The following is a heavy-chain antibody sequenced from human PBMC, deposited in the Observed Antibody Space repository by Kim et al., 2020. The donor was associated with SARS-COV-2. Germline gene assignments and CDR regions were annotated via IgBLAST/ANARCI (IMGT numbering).Heavy chain of an antibody. Sequence: GGSLRLSCAVSGIPFSDAWFNWVRQSPGKGLEWVGRIKSKTDGGTADLAAPVKGRFAISRDDSKNTLYLLMNNVETDDSAVYYCTTVSMRWGQGTLVPVS. CDR3: TTVSMR. CDR1: GIPFSDAW. V-gene: IGHV3-15*01. CDR2: IKSKTDGGTA. J-gene: IGHJ1*01. D-gene: IGHD2-2*01.